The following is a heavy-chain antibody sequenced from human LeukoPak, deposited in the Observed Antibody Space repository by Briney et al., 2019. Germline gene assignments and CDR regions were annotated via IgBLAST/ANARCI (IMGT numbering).Heavy chain of an antibody. J-gene: IGHJ4*02. CDR3: TTPQLWLRGALGY. V-gene: IGHV3-15*01. CDR2: IKTETDGGTI. D-gene: IGHD5-18*01. Sequence: GGSLRLSCAASGIIVSKTWMSWVRQAPGKGLEWVGRIKTETDGGTIDYAAPVKGRFTISKDDSKNTLYLQMNSLKTEDTAVYYCTTPQLWLRGALGYWGQGTLVTVPS. CDR1: GIIVSKTW.